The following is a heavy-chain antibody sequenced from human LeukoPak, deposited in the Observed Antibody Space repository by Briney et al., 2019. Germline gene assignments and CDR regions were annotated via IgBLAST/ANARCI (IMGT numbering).Heavy chain of an antibody. CDR2: ISGSGDNT. Sequence: HPGGSLRLSCAASGFTVSSYAMSWVRQAPGKGLEWVSGISGSGDNTYYADSVKGRFTISRDNSKNTLYVQVNSLGTEDTAAYYCAKGSYYDSSGSFYFDYWGQGTLVTVSS. D-gene: IGHD3-22*01. CDR1: GFTVSSYA. V-gene: IGHV3-23*01. CDR3: AKGSYYDSSGSFYFDY. J-gene: IGHJ4*02.